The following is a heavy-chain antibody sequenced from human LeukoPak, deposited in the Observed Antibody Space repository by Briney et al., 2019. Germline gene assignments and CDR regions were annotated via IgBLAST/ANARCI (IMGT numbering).Heavy chain of an antibody. CDR3: ARVVSGYRHFDY. Sequence: GGSLRLSCAASGFTVSSNYMSWVRQAPGKALEWVSVIYSGGSTYYAESVKGRFTISRDTSKNTLYLQMNSLRVEDTAVYYCARVVSGYRHFDYWGQGTLVTVSS. V-gene: IGHV3-53*01. CDR1: GFTVSSNY. CDR2: IYSGGST. J-gene: IGHJ4*02. D-gene: IGHD5-12*01.